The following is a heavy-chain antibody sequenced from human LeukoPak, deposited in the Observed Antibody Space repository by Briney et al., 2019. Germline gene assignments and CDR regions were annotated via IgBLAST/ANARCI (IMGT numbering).Heavy chain of an antibody. J-gene: IGHJ5*02. CDR1: GFTFSSYW. CDR3: ARDLADIVDNWFDP. Sequence: GGSLRLSCAASGFTFSSYWMSWVRQAPGKGLEWVANIKQDGSEKYYVDSVKGRFTISRDNAKNSLYLQMNSLRAEDTAVYYCARDLADIVDNWFDPWGQGTLVTVSS. CDR2: IKQDGSEK. D-gene: IGHD2-15*01. V-gene: IGHV3-7*01.